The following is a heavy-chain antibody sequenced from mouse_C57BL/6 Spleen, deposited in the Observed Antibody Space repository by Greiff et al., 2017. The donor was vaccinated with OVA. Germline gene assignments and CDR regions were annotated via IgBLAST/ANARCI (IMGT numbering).Heavy chain of an antibody. J-gene: IGHJ4*01. CDR2: IYPGSGST. CDR1: GYTFTSYW. V-gene: IGHV1-55*01. CDR3: AREERVAMDY. Sequence: QVHVKQSGAELVKPGASVKMSCKASGYTFTSYWITWVKQRPGQGLEWIGDIYPGSGSTNYNEKFKSKATLTVDTSSSTAYMQLSSLTSEDSAVYYCAREERVAMDYWGQGTSVTVSS.